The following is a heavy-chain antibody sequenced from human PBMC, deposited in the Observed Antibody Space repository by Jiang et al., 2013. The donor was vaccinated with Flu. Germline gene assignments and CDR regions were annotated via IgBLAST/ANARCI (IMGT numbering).Heavy chain of an antibody. V-gene: IGHV6-1*01. Sequence: SQTLSLTCAISGDSVSSNSAAWNWIRQSPSRGLEWLGRTYYRSKWYSDYAVSVESRVTVNPDTSKNQFSLLLNSVTLEDTAVYYCARGMGVSTSSYFDYWGQGTLVTVSS. J-gene: IGHJ4*02. D-gene: IGHD1-26*01. CDR2: TYYRSKWYS. CDR3: ARGMGVSTSSYFDY. CDR1: GDSVSSNSAA.